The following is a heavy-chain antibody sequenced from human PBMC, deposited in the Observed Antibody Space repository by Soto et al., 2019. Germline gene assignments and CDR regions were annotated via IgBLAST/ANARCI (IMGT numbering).Heavy chain of an antibody. V-gene: IGHV4-59*01. D-gene: IGHD2-8*02. Sequence: PSESLGLPCSVSGGSISGSYWSWIRQSPGKGLEWLGYVYYTGSTNYIPSLRSRVSISVDTSTNEFSLRLSSVPAADTAVYFCARRVAGPGAHTETWGQETHVVVSS. CDR1: GGSISGSY. CDR3: ARRVAGPGAHTET. CDR2: VYYTGST. J-gene: IGHJ5*01.